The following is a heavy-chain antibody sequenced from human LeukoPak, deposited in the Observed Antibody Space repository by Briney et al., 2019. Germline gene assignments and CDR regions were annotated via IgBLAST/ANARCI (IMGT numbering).Heavy chain of an antibody. J-gene: IGHJ4*02. V-gene: IGHV4-61*02. Sequence: SQTLSLTCTVSGGSISNGSYYWSWIRQPAGKGLEWIGRIYTSGSTNYNPSLKSRVTISVDTSKNQFSLKLSSVTAADTAVYYCARGVLRFLEWLPTLDYWGQGTLVTVSS. CDR2: IYTSGST. CDR1: GGSISNGSYY. D-gene: IGHD3-3*01. CDR3: ARGVLRFLEWLPTLDY.